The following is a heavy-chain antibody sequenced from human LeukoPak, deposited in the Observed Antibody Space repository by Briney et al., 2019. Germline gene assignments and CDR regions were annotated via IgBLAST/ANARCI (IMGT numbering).Heavy chain of an antibody. CDR2: ISSSSSYI. D-gene: IGHD1-26*01. Sequence: PGGSLRLSCAASGFTFSSYSMNWVRQAPGKGLEWVSSISSSSSYIYYADSVKGRFTIFRDNAKNSLYLQMNSLRAEDTALYYCARDVVGATTWFDPWGQGTLVTVSS. CDR1: GFTFSSYS. V-gene: IGHV3-21*01. J-gene: IGHJ5*02. CDR3: ARDVVGATTWFDP.